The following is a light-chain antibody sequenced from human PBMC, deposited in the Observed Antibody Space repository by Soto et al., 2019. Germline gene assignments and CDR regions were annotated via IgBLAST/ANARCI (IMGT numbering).Light chain of an antibody. Sequence: DIQMTQSPSSLSASVGDRVTITCRASQDISNYLAWYQQKPGKVPKLVIYAASTLQSGVPSRFSGSGSGTDFTLTISSLQPEDVATYYCQKYNSAPWTFGQGTKVEIK. CDR3: QKYNSAPWT. J-gene: IGKJ1*01. CDR2: AAS. V-gene: IGKV1-27*01. CDR1: QDISNY.